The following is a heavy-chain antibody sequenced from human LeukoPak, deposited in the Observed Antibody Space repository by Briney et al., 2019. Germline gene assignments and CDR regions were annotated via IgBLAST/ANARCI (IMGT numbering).Heavy chain of an antibody. D-gene: IGHD3-22*01. CDR1: GGSISSYY. CDR2: IYYSGST. CDR3: ARHNYYYDSSGSDAFDI. J-gene: IGHJ3*02. V-gene: IGHV4-59*08. Sequence: SETPSLTCTVSGGSISSYYWSWIRQPPGKGLEWIGYIYYSGSTNYNPSLKSRVTISVDTSKNQFSLKLSSVTAADTAVYYCARHNYYYDSSGSDAFDIWGQGTMVTVSS.